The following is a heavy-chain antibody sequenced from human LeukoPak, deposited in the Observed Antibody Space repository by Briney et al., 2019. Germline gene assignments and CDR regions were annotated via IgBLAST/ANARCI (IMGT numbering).Heavy chain of an antibody. CDR3: ARDESIALDY. D-gene: IGHD2-21*01. CDR1: GFTFSNYA. J-gene: IGHJ4*02. CDR2: ISYDGSNK. V-gene: IGHV3-30-3*01. Sequence: GRSLRLSCAASGFTFSNYAMHWVRQAPGKGLEWVAVISYDGSNKYYADSVKGRFTISRDNSKNTLYLQMNSLRAEDAAVYYCARDESIALDYWGQGTLVTVSS.